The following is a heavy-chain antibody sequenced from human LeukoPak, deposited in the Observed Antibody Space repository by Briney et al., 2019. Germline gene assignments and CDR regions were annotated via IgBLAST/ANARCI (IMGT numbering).Heavy chain of an antibody. D-gene: IGHD3-9*01. CDR3: AREFGHDILTGYYPDY. Sequence: ASVKVSCKASGYTFTSYAMNWVRQAPGQGLEWMGWINTNTGNPTYAQGFTGRFVFSLDTSVSTAYLQISSLKAEDTAVYYCAREFGHDILTGYYPDYWGQGTLVTVSS. CDR1: GYTFTSYA. J-gene: IGHJ4*02. CDR2: INTNTGNP. V-gene: IGHV7-4-1*02.